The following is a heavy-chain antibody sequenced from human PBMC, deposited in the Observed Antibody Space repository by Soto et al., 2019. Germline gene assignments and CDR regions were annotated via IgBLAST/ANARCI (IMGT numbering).Heavy chain of an antibody. CDR2: IIPIFGTA. J-gene: IGHJ6*02. Sequence: AVNVSCKSSGGTFSSYAISWVRQAPGQGLEWMGGIIPIFGTANYAQKFQGRVTITADKSTSTAYMELSSLRSEDTAVYYCGIRFGELEYYYVMDVRGQGTTVT. CDR3: GIRFGELEYYYVMDV. V-gene: IGHV1-69*06. CDR1: GGTFSSYA. D-gene: IGHD3-10*01.